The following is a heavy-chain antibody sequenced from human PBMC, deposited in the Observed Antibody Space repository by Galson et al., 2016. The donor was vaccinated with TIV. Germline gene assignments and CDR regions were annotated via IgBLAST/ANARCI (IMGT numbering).Heavy chain of an antibody. Sequence: SVKVSCKASGYTFTGYYMHWVRQAPGQGLEWMGWINPNSGGTNYAQKFQGRVAMTRDTSISTAYMELSSLRSGDTAVYYCARDGPNWNYYYYYYMDVWGKGTTVTVSS. CDR1: GYTFTGYY. J-gene: IGHJ6*03. CDR3: ARDGPNWNYYYYYYMDV. V-gene: IGHV1-2*02. D-gene: IGHD1-20*01. CDR2: INPNSGGT.